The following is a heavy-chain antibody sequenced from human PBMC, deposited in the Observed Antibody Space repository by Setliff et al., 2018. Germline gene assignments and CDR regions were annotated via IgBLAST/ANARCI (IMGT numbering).Heavy chain of an antibody. CDR2: INHSGST. V-gene: IGHV4-34*01. J-gene: IGHJ4*02. CDR3: ARGRIAAALYYFDY. Sequence: SSETLSLTCAVYGGSFSGYYWSWIRQPPGKGLEWIGEINHSGSTNYNPSPKSRVTISVDTSKNQFSLKLSSETAADTAVYYCARGRIAAALYYFDYWGQGTLVTVSS. CDR1: GGSFSGYY. D-gene: IGHD6-13*01.